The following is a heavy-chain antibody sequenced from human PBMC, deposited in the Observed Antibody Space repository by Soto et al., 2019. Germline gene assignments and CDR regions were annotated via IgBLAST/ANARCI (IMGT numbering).Heavy chain of an antibody. CDR2: ISGSGGST. J-gene: IGHJ4*02. CDR1: GFTFSSYA. Sequence: GGSLRLSCAASGFTFSSYAMSWVRQAPGKGLEWVSAISGSGGSTYYADSVKGRFTISRDNSKNTLYLQMNSLRAEDTAVYYCAKDYSGGGSSTSLSHYWGQGTLVTVSS. D-gene: IGHD2-2*01. V-gene: IGHV3-23*01. CDR3: AKDYSGGGSSTSLSHY.